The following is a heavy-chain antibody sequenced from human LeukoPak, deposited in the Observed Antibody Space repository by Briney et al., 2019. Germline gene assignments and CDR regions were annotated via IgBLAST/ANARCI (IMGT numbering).Heavy chain of an antibody. V-gene: IGHV1-46*01. CDR1: GYTFTSYY. Sequence: ASVKVSCKASGYTFTSYYMHWVRQAPGQGLEWMGIINPSGGSTSYAQKFQGRVTMTRDMSTSTVYMELSSLRSEDTAVYYCARDLRTSGKRDAFDIWGQGTMATVSS. CDR2: INPSGGST. CDR3: ARDLRTSGKRDAFDI. J-gene: IGHJ3*02. D-gene: IGHD3-10*01.